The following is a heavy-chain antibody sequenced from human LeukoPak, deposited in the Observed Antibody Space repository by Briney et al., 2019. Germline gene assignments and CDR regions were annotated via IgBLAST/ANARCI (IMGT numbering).Heavy chain of an antibody. V-gene: IGHV3-23*01. CDR3: AKGSGYSYGYYYFDY. D-gene: IGHD5-18*01. Sequence: PGGSLRLSCAASGFTFSSYAMSWVRQAPGKGLEWVSGIGGSGGITNYADSVRGRFTISRDNSKNTLYLQMNSLRAEDTAVYYCAKGSGYSYGYYYFDYWGQGTLVTVSS. CDR1: GFTFSSYA. CDR2: IGGSGGIT. J-gene: IGHJ4*02.